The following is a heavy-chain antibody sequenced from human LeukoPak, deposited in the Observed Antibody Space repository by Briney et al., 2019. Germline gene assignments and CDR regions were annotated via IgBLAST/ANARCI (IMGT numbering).Heavy chain of an antibody. Sequence: MTSETLSLTCAVYGGSFSGYYWSWIRQPPGKGLEWIGEINHSGSTNYNPSLKSRVTISVDTSKNQFSLKLSSVTAADTAVYYCARGLRATMVRGVIIGPYYYYYYMDVWGKGTTVTISS. CDR1: GGSFSGYY. D-gene: IGHD3-10*01. J-gene: IGHJ6*03. CDR3: ARGLRATMVRGVIIGPYYYYYYMDV. V-gene: IGHV4-34*01. CDR2: INHSGST.